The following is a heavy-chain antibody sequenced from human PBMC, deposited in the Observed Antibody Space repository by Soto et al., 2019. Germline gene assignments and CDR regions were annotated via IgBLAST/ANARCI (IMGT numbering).Heavy chain of an antibody. V-gene: IGHV3-49*04. CDR2: IRGETNGGTA. Sequence: GGSLRLSCTGSGYNFANYALTWVRQAPGKGLEWVGFIRGETNGGTADYAASLKGRITISRDDSKSIAYLEINSLQTEDTAVYYCTRYYYESSGYYVYWGQGTLVTVSS. J-gene: IGHJ4*02. D-gene: IGHD3-22*01. CDR1: GYNFANYA. CDR3: TRYYYESSGYYVY.